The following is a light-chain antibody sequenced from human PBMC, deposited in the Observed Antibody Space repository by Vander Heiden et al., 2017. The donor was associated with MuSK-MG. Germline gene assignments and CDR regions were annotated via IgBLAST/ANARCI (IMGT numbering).Light chain of an antibody. V-gene: IGLV2-23*02. CDR2: EVS. Sequence: QSALTQPASVSGSPGQSITISCTGTSSDVGSYNLVSWYQQHPGKAPKLMIYEVSKRPSGVSNRFSGSKSGKKGSLKISGLQAEDEADDYCCSSAGSSTFLVFGGGTKLTVL. J-gene: IGLJ2*01. CDR3: CSSAGSSTFLV. CDR1: SSDVGSYNL.